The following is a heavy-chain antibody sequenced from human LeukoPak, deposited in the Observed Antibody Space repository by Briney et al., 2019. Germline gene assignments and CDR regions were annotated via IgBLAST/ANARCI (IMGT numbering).Heavy chain of an antibody. Sequence: ASVKVSCKASGYTFTSYGISWVRQAPGQGLEWMGWISAYNGNTNYAQKLQGRVTMTTDTSTSTAYMELRRLRSDDTAVYYCARVMLDYYGSGSFIGFDPWGQGTLVTVSS. V-gene: IGHV1-18*01. D-gene: IGHD3-10*01. CDR1: GYTFTSYG. CDR3: ARVMLDYYGSGSFIGFDP. J-gene: IGHJ5*02. CDR2: ISAYNGNT.